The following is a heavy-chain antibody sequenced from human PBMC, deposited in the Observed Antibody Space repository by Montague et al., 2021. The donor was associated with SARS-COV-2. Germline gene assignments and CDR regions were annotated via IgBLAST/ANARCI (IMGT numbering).Heavy chain of an antibody. D-gene: IGHD3-3*01. CDR2: IYYSGST. CDR3: ARHAGKRITIFGVVKGQYYFDY. V-gene: IGHV4-39*01. Sequence: SETLPLTCTVSGGSISSSSYYWGWTRQPPGKGLEWIGSIYYSGSTYYNPSLKSRVTISVDTSKNQFSLKLSSVTAADTAVYYCARHAGKRITIFGVVKGQYYFDYWGQGTLVTVSS. CDR1: GGSISSSSYY. J-gene: IGHJ4*02.